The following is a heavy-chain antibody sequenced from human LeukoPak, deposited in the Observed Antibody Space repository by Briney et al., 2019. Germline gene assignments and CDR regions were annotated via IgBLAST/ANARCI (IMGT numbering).Heavy chain of an antibody. Sequence: SETLSLTCTVSGGSISNSYWSWIRQPPGKGLEWIGYVHSSGSTKYNPSLKSRLIISVDMSKNQFSLKLRSVSVADTAVYYCARLAPGNYDILTGDPKVVFDYWGQGALVTVSS. V-gene: IGHV4-59*01. J-gene: IGHJ4*02. CDR2: VHSSGST. CDR1: GGSISNSY. CDR3: ARLAPGNYDILTGDPKVVFDY. D-gene: IGHD3-9*01.